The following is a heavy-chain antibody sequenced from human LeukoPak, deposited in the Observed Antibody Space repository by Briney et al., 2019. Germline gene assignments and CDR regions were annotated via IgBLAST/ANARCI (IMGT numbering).Heavy chain of an antibody. CDR1: GGSFSGYY. V-gene: IGHV4-34*01. CDR3: ARDGDSSSSQRDYDY. Sequence: SETLSLTCAVYGGSFSGYYWSWIRQPPGKGLEWIGEINHSGSTNYNPSLKSRVTISVDTSKNQFSLKLSSVTAADTAVYYCARDGDSSSSQRDYDYWGQGTLVTVSS. D-gene: IGHD6-13*01. CDR2: INHSGST. J-gene: IGHJ4*02.